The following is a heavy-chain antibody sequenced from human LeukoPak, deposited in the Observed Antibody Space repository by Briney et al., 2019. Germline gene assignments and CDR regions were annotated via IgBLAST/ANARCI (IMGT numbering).Heavy chain of an antibody. CDR1: GGSISSGDYY. Sequence: SETLSLTCTVSGGSISSGDYYWSWIRQPPGKGLEWIGYIYYSGSTYYNPSLKSRVTISVDTSKNQFSLKLSSVTAADTAVYYCARGNGYNGSGSYYAWGQGTLVTVSS. D-gene: IGHD3-10*01. J-gene: IGHJ5*02. V-gene: IGHV4-30-4*01. CDR3: ARGNGYNGSGSYYA. CDR2: IYYSGST.